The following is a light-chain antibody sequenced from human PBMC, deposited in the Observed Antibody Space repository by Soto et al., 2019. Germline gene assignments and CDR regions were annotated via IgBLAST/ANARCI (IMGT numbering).Light chain of an antibody. V-gene: IGLV1-47*01. CDR2: HNY. Sequence: QSVLTQPPSASGTPGQRVTISCSGSSSNIGSDFVYWYQQLPGPAPKLLIYHNYQRPSGVPDRFSGSKSGTSGSLAISDLRSEDEADYYCAAWDDSLSAYFFGAGTKVTVL. CDR1: SSNIGSDF. J-gene: IGLJ1*01. CDR3: AAWDDSLSAYF.